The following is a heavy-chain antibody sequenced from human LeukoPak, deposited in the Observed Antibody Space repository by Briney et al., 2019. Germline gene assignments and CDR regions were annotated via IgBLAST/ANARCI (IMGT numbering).Heavy chain of an antibody. Sequence: GGSLTLSCAASGFTFSDYWMHWVRQAPGKGLVWVSGINWNGGSTGYADSVKGRFTISRDNAKNSLYLQMNSLRAEDTALYYCAREGIGYDTFDYWGQGTLATVSS. CDR1: GFTFSDYW. J-gene: IGHJ4*02. CDR3: AREGIGYDTFDY. CDR2: INWNGGST. V-gene: IGHV3-20*04. D-gene: IGHD2-2*03.